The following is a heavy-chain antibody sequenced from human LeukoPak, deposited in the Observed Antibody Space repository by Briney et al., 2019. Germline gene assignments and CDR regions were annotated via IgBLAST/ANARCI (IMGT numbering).Heavy chain of an antibody. D-gene: IGHD2-15*01. V-gene: IGHV3-13*01. CDR1: GFTFSSYD. J-gene: IGHJ4*02. CDR3: ARGGNRYCSGGSCYMFDY. CDR2: IGTAGDT. Sequence: GGSLRLSCAASGFTFSSYDMHWVRQATGRGLEWVSAIGTAGDTYYPGSVKGRFTISRENAKNSLYLQMNSLRAGDTAVYYCARGGNRYCSGGSCYMFDYWGQGTLVTVSS.